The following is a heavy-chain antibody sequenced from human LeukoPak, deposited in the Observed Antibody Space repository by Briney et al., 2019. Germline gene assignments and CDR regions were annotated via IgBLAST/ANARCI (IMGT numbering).Heavy chain of an antibody. CDR1: GYSISSGYY. Sequence: SETLSLTCTVSGYSISSGYYWSWIRQPPGKGLEWIGEINHSGSTNYNPSLKSRVTISVDTSKNQFSLKLSSVTAADTAVYYCAALNYYDSSGYYGGWGQGTLVTVSS. CDR3: AALNYYDSSGYYGG. CDR2: INHSGST. J-gene: IGHJ4*02. V-gene: IGHV4-38-2*02. D-gene: IGHD3-22*01.